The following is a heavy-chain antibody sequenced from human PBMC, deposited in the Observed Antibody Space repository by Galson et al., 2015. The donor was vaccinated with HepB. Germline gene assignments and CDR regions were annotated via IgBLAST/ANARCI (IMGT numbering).Heavy chain of an antibody. Sequence: SLRLSCAASGFTFSDYAMSWVRQAPGKGLEWVSSISGSGDLTSYADPVKGRFTISRDNSKNTLYLQMNSLRAEDTAVYYCAKTRSWGQSPPYYYFILGVWGQGT. V-gene: IGHV3-23*01. CDR1: GFTFSDYA. D-gene: IGHD3-16*01. CDR3: AKTRSWGQSPPYYYFILGV. CDR2: ISGSGDLT. J-gene: IGHJ6*02.